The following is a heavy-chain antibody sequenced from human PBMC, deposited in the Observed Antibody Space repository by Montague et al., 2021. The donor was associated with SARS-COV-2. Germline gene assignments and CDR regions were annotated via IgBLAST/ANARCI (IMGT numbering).Heavy chain of an antibody. CDR1: GFTLRNYY. V-gene: IGHV3-11*06. D-gene: IGHD3-3*01. CDR2: ISSSGSYR. Sequence: SLRLSCAASGFTLRNYYISWIRQAPGKGLEWASYISSSGSYRDYADSVKGRFTISRDTGRNSVHLQIDSLRAEDTAVYYCARDYDVWNDYPKWFFDLWGRGTLVTVSS. J-gene: IGHJ2*01. CDR3: ARDYDVWNDYPKWFFDL.